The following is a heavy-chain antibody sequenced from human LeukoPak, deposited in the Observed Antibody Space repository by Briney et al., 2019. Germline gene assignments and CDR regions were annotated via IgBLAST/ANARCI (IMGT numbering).Heavy chain of an antibody. J-gene: IGHJ4*02. V-gene: IGHV5-51*01. CDR1: GYSFTSYW. D-gene: IGHD1-26*01. CDR2: IYPGDSDT. CDR3: AGHLNLEVGAMAY. Sequence: GESLKISCKGSGYSFTSYWIAWVRQMPGKGLEWMGIIYPGDSDTRYSPSFQGQVTISVDKSISTAYLQWSSLKASDSAMYYCAGHLNLEVGAMAYWGQGTLVTVSS.